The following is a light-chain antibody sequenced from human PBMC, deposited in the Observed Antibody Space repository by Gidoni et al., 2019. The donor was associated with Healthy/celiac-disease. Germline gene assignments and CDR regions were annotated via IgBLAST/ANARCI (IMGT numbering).Light chain of an antibody. CDR1: QSVRRY. J-gene: IGKJ1*01. CDR3: QQRSNWPRT. Sequence: DIVLTQSTATLSLSPGESATLSCRASQSVRRYLAWYQQKPGQAPRHLIYDAFNRATGIPARFSGSGSGTDFTLTISSLEPEEFAVDYGQQRSNWPRTFGQGTKVEIK. V-gene: IGKV3-11*01. CDR2: DAF.